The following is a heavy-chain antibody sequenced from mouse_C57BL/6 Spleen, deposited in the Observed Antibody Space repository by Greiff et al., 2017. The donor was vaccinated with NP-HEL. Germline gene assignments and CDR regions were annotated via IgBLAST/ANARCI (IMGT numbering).Heavy chain of an antibody. CDR3: ARRGWGSKNAYAMDY. V-gene: IGHV1-61*01. Sequence: QVQLQQPGAELVRPGSSVKLSCKASGYTFTSYWMDWVKQRPGQGLEWIGNIYPSDSETHYNQKFKDKATLTVDKSSSTAYMQLSSLTSEDSAVYYCARRGWGSKNAYAMDYWGQGTSVTVSS. J-gene: IGHJ4*01. CDR2: IYPSDSET. D-gene: IGHD1-1*01. CDR1: GYTFTSYW.